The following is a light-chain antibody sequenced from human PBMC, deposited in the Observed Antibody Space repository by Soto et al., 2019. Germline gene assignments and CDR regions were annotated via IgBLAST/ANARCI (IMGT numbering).Light chain of an antibody. CDR2: DAS. CDR3: QQYNRYSLT. Sequence: DIQMTQSPSTLSASVGDRVTITCRASQSISSWLAWYQQKPGKAPKLLIYDASSLESGLPSRFSGSGSDTEFTLTINNLQPDDFAHYHCQQYNRYSLTFGGGTKVEIK. V-gene: IGKV1-5*01. J-gene: IGKJ4*01. CDR1: QSISSW.